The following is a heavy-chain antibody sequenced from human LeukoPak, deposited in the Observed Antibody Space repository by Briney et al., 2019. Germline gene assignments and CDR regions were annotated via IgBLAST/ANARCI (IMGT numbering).Heavy chain of an antibody. D-gene: IGHD3-10*01. Sequence: SVKVSCKASGGTFSSYAISWVRQAPGQGLEWMGGIIPIFGTANYAQKFQGRVTITADESTSTAYMELSSLRSEDTAVYYCAKAYYGSGSLFDYWGQGTLVTVSS. J-gene: IGHJ4*02. V-gene: IGHV1-69*01. CDR2: IIPIFGTA. CDR3: AKAYYGSGSLFDY. CDR1: GGTFSSYA.